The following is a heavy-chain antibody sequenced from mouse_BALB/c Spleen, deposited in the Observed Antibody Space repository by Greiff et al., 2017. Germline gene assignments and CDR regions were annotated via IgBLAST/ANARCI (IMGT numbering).Heavy chain of an antibody. D-gene: IGHD2-14*01. J-gene: IGHJ2*01. V-gene: IGHV5-17*02. Sequence: EVQLVESGGGLVQPGGSRKLSCAASGFTFSSFGMHWVRQAPEKGLEWVAYISSGSSTIYYADTVKGRFTISRDNPKNTLFLQMTSLRSEDTAMYYCARNAYYRYDGYYFDYWGQGTTLTVSS. CDR3: ARNAYYRYDGYYFDY. CDR2: ISSGSSTI. CDR1: GFTFSSFG.